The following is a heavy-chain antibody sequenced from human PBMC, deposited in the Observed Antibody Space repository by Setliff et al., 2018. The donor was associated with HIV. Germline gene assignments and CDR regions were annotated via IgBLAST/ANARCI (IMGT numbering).Heavy chain of an antibody. CDR2: TCPSGSST. CDR3: ARDHIAARSVDY. CDR1: AYTFNSYY. J-gene: IGHJ4*02. V-gene: IGHV1-46*02. Sequence: GASVKVSCKASAYTFNSYYMHWIRQAPGQGLEWMGLTCPSGSSTTYAQNFQGRVTMSRDTSTNTVYMELSSLRSEDTAVYYCARDHIAARSVDYWGQGTLVTVSS. D-gene: IGHD6-6*01.